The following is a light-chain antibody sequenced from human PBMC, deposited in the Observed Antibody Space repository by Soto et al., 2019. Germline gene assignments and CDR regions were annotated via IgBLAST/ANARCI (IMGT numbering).Light chain of an antibody. CDR3: SSYTGSSTYVV. CDR2: DVS. Sequence: QSALTQPASVSGSPGQSITISCTGTSSDVGGYNYVSWYQQHPGKAPKLMIYDVSNRPSGVSNRFSGSKSANTASLTISGLQAEDEADYYCSSYTGSSTYVVFGAGTKLTVL. V-gene: IGLV2-14*01. J-gene: IGLJ2*01. CDR1: SSDVGGYNY.